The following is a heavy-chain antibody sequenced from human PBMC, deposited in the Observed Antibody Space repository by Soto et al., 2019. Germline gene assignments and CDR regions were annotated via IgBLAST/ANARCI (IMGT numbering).Heavy chain of an antibody. J-gene: IGHJ6*03. CDR3: ARLAAPDFFYYYYYMDV. CDR2: ISSSGSTI. V-gene: IGHV3-11*01. Sequence: GGSLRLSCAASGFTFSDYYMSWIRQAPGKGLEWVSYISSSGSTIYYADSVKGRFTISRDNAKNSLYLQMNSLRAEDTAVYYCARLAAPDFFYYYYYMDVWGKGTTVTVSS. D-gene: IGHD2-15*01. CDR1: GFTFSDYY.